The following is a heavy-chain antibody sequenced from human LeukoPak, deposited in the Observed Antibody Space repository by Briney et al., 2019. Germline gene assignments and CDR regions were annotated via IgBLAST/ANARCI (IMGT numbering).Heavy chain of an antibody. CDR2: IRYDGSNK. Sequence: PGGSLRLSCAASGFTFSSYGMHWVRQAPGKGLEWVAFIRYDGSNKYYADSVKGRFTISRDNSKNTLYLQMNSLRAEDTAVYYCAKAGASIFGVVILLCVYWGQGTLVTVSS. V-gene: IGHV3-30*02. CDR1: GFTFSSYG. CDR3: AKAGASIFGVVILLCVY. J-gene: IGHJ4*02. D-gene: IGHD3-3*01.